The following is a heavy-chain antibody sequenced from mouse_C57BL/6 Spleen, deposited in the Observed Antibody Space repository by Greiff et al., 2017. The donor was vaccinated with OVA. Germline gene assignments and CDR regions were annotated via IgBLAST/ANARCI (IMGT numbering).Heavy chain of an antibody. D-gene: IGHD4-1*01. J-gene: IGHJ2*01. Sequence: VQLLQSGPELVKPGASVKISCKASGYTFTDYYMNWVKQSHGKSLEWIGDINPNNGGTSYNQKFKGKATLTVDKSSSTAYMELRSLTSEDSAVYYCAREGDWDDFDYWGQGTTLTVSS. CDR2: INPNNGGT. V-gene: IGHV1-26*01. CDR3: AREGDWDDFDY. CDR1: GYTFTDYY.